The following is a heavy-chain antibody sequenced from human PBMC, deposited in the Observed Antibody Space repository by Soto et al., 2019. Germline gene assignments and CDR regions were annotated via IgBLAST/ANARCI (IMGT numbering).Heavy chain of an antibody. CDR3: ARDWYYYGSGSSNWFDP. J-gene: IGHJ5*02. V-gene: IGHV3-21*01. Sequence: EVPLVESGGGLVKPGGSLRLSCAASGFTFSSYSMNWVRQAPGKGLEWVSSISSSSSYIYYADSVKGRFTISRDNAKNSLYLQMNSLRAEDTAVYYCARDWYYYGSGSSNWFDPWGQGTLVTVSS. D-gene: IGHD3-10*01. CDR1: GFTFSSYS. CDR2: ISSSSSYI.